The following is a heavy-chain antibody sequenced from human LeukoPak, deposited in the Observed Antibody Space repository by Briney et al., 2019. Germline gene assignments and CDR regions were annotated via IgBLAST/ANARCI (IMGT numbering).Heavy chain of an antibody. CDR1: GFTFSSYA. J-gene: IGHJ5*02. Sequence: GGSLRLSCAASGFTFSSYAMHWVRQAPGKGLEWVAVISYDGSNKYYADSVKGRFTISRDNSKTTLYLQMNSLRAEDTAVYYCARDRPPVKSIVVVPAAINWFDPWGQGTLVTVSS. CDR3: ARDRPPVKSIVVVPAAINWFDP. CDR2: ISYDGSNK. V-gene: IGHV3-30-3*01. D-gene: IGHD2-2*01.